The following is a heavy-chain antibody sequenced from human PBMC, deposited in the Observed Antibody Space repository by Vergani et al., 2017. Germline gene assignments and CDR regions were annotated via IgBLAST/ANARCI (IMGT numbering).Heavy chain of an antibody. J-gene: IGHJ5*02. Sequence: QVQLQESGPGLVKPSQTLSLTCSVSGDSISSGVYYWNWIRQHPGKGLEWIGYIYSTGSTHHNPSLRRRINMSVDTSKNQFSLKLSSVTAADTAVYYCARSRGYSYGYDWFDPWGQGSLVTVSS. D-gene: IGHD5-18*01. CDR2: IYSTGST. CDR3: ARSRGYSYGYDWFDP. CDR1: GDSISSGVYY. V-gene: IGHV4-31*03.